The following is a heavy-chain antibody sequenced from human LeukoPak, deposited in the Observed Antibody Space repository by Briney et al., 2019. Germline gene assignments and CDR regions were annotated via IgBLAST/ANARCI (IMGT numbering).Heavy chain of an antibody. J-gene: IGHJ4*02. Sequence: PGESLKISCTVSGFTLSDHYMSWFRKSPGRGLEWISWITSSGTTIDYADSVKGRFTISRDNTKDSIYLQMNSLRADDTAVYYCARDPDYGDPYWGQGTLVTVSS. CDR2: ITSSGTTI. D-gene: IGHD4-17*01. V-gene: IGHV3-11*01. CDR3: ARDPDYGDPY. CDR1: GFTLSDHY.